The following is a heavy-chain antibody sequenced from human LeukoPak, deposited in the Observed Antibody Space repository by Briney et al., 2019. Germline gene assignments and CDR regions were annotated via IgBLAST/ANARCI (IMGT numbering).Heavy chain of an antibody. CDR2: IYPGDSDT. D-gene: IGHD3-3*01. J-gene: IGHJ6*02. Sequence: GESLKISCKGSGYSFTSYWIGWVRQMPGKGLEWMGIIYPGDSDTRYSPSFQGQVTISADKSISTAYLQWSSLKASDTATYYCARHSDPYDFWSGYDNLGYYYYYGMDVWGQGTTVTVSS. CDR3: ARHSDPYDFWSGYDNLGYYYYYGMDV. V-gene: IGHV5-51*01. CDR1: GYSFTSYW.